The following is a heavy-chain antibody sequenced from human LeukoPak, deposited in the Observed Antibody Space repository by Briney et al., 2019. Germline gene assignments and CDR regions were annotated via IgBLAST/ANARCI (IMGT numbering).Heavy chain of an antibody. CDR3: ASEGPRYCSGGSCYSESSYYYYMDV. V-gene: IGHV1-69*05. CDR1: GGTFSSYA. Sequence: SVKVSCTASGGTFSSYAISWVRQAPGQGLEWMGGIIPIFSTAYYPQKLQGRVTITTDESTSTAYMELSRLRSEDTAVYYCASEGPRYCSGGSCYSESSYYYYMDVWGKGTTATVSS. D-gene: IGHD2-15*01. CDR2: IIPIFSTA. J-gene: IGHJ6*03.